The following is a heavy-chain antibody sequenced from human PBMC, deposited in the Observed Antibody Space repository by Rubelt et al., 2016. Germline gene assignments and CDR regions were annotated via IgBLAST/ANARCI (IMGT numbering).Heavy chain of an antibody. D-gene: IGHD6-6*01. CDR3: ARAYSSSSELDY. Sequence: QVQLQESGPGLVKPSETLSLTCSVSGYSISNGYYWGWIRQPPGKELEWIGSIHHSGSAHYNPSLKSRVTIAVDTSKNQFSLNLSSVTAADTAVYYCARAYSSSSELDYWGQGTLVTVSS. CDR2: IHHSGSA. CDR1: GYSISNGYY. J-gene: IGHJ4*02. V-gene: IGHV4-38-2*02.